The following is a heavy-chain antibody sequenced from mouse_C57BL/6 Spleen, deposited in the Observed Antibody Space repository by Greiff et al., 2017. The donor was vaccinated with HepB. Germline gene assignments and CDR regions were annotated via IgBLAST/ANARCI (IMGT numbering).Heavy chain of an antibody. CDR3: TSRYGNYSH. Sequence: VQLQQSGAELVRPGASVKLSCTASGFNIKDDYMHWVKQRPEQGLEWIGWIDPENGDTEYASKFQGKATITADTSSNTAYLQLSSLTSEDTAVYYCTSRYGNYSHWGQGTTLTVSS. CDR1: GFNIKDDY. D-gene: IGHD2-1*01. V-gene: IGHV14-4*01. CDR2: IDPENGDT. J-gene: IGHJ2*01.